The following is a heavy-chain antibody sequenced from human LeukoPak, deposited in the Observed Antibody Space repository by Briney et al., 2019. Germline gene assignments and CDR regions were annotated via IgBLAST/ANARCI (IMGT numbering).Heavy chain of an antibody. J-gene: IGHJ3*01. V-gene: IGHV4-59*01. CDR1: GGSISTYY. CDR3: ARSRSGYSYDHAAFEV. D-gene: IGHD5-18*01. CDR2: IDYRGST. Sequence: SETLSLTCTVSGGSISTYYWSWIRQPPGKGLEWIAYIDYRGSTTYNPSLKSRVTISVDTSRNQFSLKLSSVTAADTAVYYCARSRSGYSYDHAAFEVWGQGTMVTVSS.